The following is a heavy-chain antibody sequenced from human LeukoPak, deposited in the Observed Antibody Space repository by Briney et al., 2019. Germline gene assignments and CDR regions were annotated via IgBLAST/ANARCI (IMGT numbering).Heavy chain of an antibody. D-gene: IGHD3-22*01. Sequence: SETLSLTCAVYGESFSGYYWSWIRQPPGKGLEWIGEINHSGSTNYNPSLKSRVTISVDTSKNQFSLKLSSVTAADTAVYYCARGNYYDSSGYSSPFDYWGRGTLVTVSS. V-gene: IGHV4-34*01. CDR2: INHSGST. CDR1: GESFSGYY. J-gene: IGHJ4*02. CDR3: ARGNYYDSSGYSSPFDY.